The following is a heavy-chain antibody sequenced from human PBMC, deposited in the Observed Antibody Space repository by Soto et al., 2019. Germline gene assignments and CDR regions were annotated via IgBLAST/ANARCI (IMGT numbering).Heavy chain of an antibody. Sequence: GGSLRLSCAASGFTFSSYAMSWVRQAPGKGLEWVSAIGGSGGSTYYADSVKGRFTISRDNSKNTLYLQMNSLRAEDTAVYYCAKDVFGGRIVGSYFDYWGQGTLVTVSS. V-gene: IGHV3-23*01. D-gene: IGHD1-26*01. J-gene: IGHJ4*02. CDR1: GFTFSSYA. CDR2: IGGSGGST. CDR3: AKDVFGGRIVGSYFDY.